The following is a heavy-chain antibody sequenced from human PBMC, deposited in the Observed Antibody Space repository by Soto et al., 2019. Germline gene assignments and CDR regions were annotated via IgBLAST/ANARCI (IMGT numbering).Heavy chain of an antibody. CDR3: AREGCSGGSCYPGDY. CDR1: GGSISSGGYY. Sequence: QVRLQESGPGLVKPSQTLSLTCTVSGGSISSGGYYWSWIRQHPGKGLEWIGYIHDSGSTYYNPSLKSRVTISVDTSKNQFSLKLSSVTAADTAVYYCAREGCSGGSCYPGDYWGKGTQVTVSS. CDR2: IHDSGST. V-gene: IGHV4-31*03. D-gene: IGHD2-15*01. J-gene: IGHJ4*02.